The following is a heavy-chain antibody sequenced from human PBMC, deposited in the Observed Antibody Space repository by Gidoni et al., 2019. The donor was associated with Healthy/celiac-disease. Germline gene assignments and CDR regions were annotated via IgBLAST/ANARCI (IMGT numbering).Heavy chain of an antibody. J-gene: IGHJ4*02. CDR2: ISGSGGST. Sequence: EVQLLESGGGLVLPGGSLRLSCAASGFTFTSYAMSWVRQAPGKGLEWVSAISGSGGSTYYADSVKGRFTISRDNSKNTLYLQMNSLRAEDTAVYYCAKAGRRWLHNPRDFDYWGQGTLVTVSS. D-gene: IGHD5-12*01. CDR1: GFTFTSYA. V-gene: IGHV3-23*01. CDR3: AKAGRRWLHNPRDFDY.